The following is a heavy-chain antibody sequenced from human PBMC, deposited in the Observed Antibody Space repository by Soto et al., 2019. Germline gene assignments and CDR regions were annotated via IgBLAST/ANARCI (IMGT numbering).Heavy chain of an antibody. CDR1: GFNFSSYA. D-gene: IGHD1-1*01. Sequence: GGSLRLSCAALGFNFSSYAMSWVRQDPGKGLEWVSAIVGSGGSTSYAQKFQGRVTMTRDTSTSTVYMELSSLRSEDTAVYYCVRDAPGRTGSRAPENCLDPWGQGTLVTVSS. J-gene: IGHJ5*02. V-gene: IGHV3-23*01. CDR2: IVGSGGST. CDR3: VRDAPGRTGSRAPENCLDP.